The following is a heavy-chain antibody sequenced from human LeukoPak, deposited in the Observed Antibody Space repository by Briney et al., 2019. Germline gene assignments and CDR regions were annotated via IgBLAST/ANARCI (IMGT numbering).Heavy chain of an antibody. J-gene: IGHJ3*01. Sequence: PSETLSLTCIVSGSSITSGYYWGCIRQPPGKGLEFIGCIYYGGSTYYNPSLRSRVTVSVDTSKNQFSLKVTSVTAADTAIYYCTRGPSGGNDAVGVWGQGSMVTVSS. CDR2: IYYGGST. CDR3: TRGPSGGNDAVGV. CDR1: GSSITSGYY. D-gene: IGHD3-16*01. V-gene: IGHV4-38-2*02.